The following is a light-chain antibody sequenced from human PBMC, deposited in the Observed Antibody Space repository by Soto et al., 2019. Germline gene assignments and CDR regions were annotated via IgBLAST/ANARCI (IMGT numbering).Light chain of an antibody. CDR3: QQRSNWPPVIT. V-gene: IGKV3-11*01. J-gene: IGKJ5*01. CDR2: AAS. CDR1: QSFSSY. Sequence: EIVLTQSPATLSLSPGERATLSCRASQSFSSYLAWYQQKPGQAPRLLIYAASTRATGIPARFSGRGSGTDFTLTISSLEPEDFAVYYCQQRSNWPPVITFGQGTRLEIK.